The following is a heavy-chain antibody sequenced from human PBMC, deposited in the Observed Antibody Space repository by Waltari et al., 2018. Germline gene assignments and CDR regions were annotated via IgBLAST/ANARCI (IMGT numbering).Heavy chain of an antibody. V-gene: IGHV4-39*01. CDR3: GRIAFGDDGGYFQH. CDR2: MQYRGST. J-gene: IGHJ1*01. D-gene: IGHD4-17*01. Sequence: QLQLQESGPGLVKPSATLSLTCTVSGGSIRTNYNWGWIRQPPGKGLEWMGNMQYRGSTFYNPSLKSRVTISLDTSKNQFSLRLSSVGAADTAVYFCGRIAFGDDGGYFQHWGQGTLVTVSS. CDR1: GGSIRTNYN.